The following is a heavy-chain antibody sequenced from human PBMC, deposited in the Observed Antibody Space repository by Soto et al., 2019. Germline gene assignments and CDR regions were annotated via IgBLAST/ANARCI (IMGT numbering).Heavy chain of an antibody. CDR1: GGTFSSYA. J-gene: IGHJ6*02. CDR3: ASVQGIAAAGTGAYYYYGMDV. Sequence: VSCKASGGTFSSYAISWVRQAPGQGLEWMGGIIPIFGTANYAQKFQGRVTITADESTSTAYMELSSLRSEDTAVYYCASVQGIAAAGTGAYYYYGMDVWGQGTTVTAP. V-gene: IGHV1-69*01. D-gene: IGHD6-13*01. CDR2: IIPIFGTA.